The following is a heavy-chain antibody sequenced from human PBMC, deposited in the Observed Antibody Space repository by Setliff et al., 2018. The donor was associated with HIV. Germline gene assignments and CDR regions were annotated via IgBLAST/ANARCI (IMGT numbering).Heavy chain of an antibody. CDR2: IPHNGGT. D-gene: IGHD4-17*01. CDR1: GYSIGSGSF. CDR3: ARYSTLTTNFDY. V-gene: IGHV4-38-2*01. J-gene: IGHJ4*02. Sequence: KPSETLSLTCAVSGYSIGSGSFWGWIRQPPGKGLEWIATIPHNGGTYYNPDPSLTGRVTISLDTSKNQFSLKLAFVTAADTAVYYCARYSTLTTNFDYWGQGTLVTVSS.